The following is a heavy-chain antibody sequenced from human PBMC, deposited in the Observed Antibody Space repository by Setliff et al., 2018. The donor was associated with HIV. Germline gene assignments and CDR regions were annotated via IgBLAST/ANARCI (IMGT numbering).Heavy chain of an antibody. V-gene: IGHV1-8*03. J-gene: IGHJ3*01. Sequence: ASVKVSCKASGYNFTNYDINWVRQATGQGLEWRGWMNPQSGNTGYIEKFQGRVTFIRNISISTAYMELSSLRSEDTAAYYCARVPPRLPGVLLPAYALDFWGQGTMVTVS. CDR3: ARVPPRLPGVLLPAYALDF. CDR2: MNPQSGNT. D-gene: IGHD2-21*01. CDR1: GYNFTNYD.